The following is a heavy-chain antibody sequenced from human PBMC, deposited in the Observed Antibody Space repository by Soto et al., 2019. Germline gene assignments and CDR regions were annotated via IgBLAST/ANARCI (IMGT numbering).Heavy chain of an antibody. CDR1: GFTFSSYA. CDR3: AKNADFWGWGMTV. CDR2: ISSSGGGT. J-gene: IGHJ6*02. D-gene: IGHD3-3*01. Sequence: GGSLRLSCAASGFTFSSYAMTWVRQAPGKGLEWVSIISSSGGGTYYADSVKGRFTISRDNSRNTLILQMNSLRADDTAVYYCAKNADFWGWGMTVWGQGTSGTVSS. V-gene: IGHV3-23*01.